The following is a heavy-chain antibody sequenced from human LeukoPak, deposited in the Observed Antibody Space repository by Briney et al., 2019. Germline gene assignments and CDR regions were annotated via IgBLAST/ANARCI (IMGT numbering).Heavy chain of an antibody. D-gene: IGHD2-2*01. CDR1: GYKFVDYY. J-gene: IGHJ4*02. V-gene: IGHV1-2*02. Sequence: ASVKVSCKASGYKFVDYYIHWVRQAPGQGLEWLGWINGNSGGTNSAQKFQGRLTLTREMSITTAYMELSTLTSDDAAVYYCAGANGLWYYAQWGQGTLITVSS. CDR3: AGANGLWYYAQ. CDR2: INGNSGGT.